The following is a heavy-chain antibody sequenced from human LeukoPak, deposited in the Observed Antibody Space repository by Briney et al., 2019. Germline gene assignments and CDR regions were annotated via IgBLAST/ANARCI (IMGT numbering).Heavy chain of an antibody. CDR3: ASGEGCSSNSCTLNY. CDR2: INPSGGST. CDR1: GDTFSSYY. V-gene: IGHV1-46*01. D-gene: IGHD2-2*01. J-gene: IGHJ4*02. Sequence: ASVKASCKASGDTFSSYYMHWVRQAPGQGLEWMGIINPSGGSTTYAQKFQGRVTMTRDTSTSTVYMELSSLRSEDTAVYYCASGEGCSSNSCTLNYWGQGTLVTVSS.